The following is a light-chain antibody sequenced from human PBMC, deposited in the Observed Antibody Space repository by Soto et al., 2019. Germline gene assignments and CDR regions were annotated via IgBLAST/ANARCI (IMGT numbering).Light chain of an antibody. CDR1: QSVSGN. J-gene: IGKJ2*01. Sequence: EIVMTQSPVTLSVSPGERATLSCRASQSVSGNLAWYQQKPGQAPRLLFYGASTRATGVPARFSGSGSGTEFTLTIDSLQTDDFATYYCQQYKSYPMYTFGQGTKVDIK. CDR2: GAS. CDR3: QQYKSYPMYT. V-gene: IGKV3-15*01.